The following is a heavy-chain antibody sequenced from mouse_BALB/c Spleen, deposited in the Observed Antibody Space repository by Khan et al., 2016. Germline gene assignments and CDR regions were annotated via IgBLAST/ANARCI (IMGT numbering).Heavy chain of an antibody. J-gene: IGHJ4*01. CDR1: GFSIIAYG. CDR3: ARDGWGYYAMDY. V-gene: IGHV2-6-7*01. D-gene: IGHD2-2*01. CDR2: IWGDGST. Sequence: QVQLKESGPGLVAPSQSLSITCTVSGFSIIAYGVNWVRQPPGKGLEWLGMIWGDGSTDDNSALKSRLNITKDNSKSQAFLKMNSLQTDDTAKYXCARDGWGYYAMDYWGQGTSVTVSS.